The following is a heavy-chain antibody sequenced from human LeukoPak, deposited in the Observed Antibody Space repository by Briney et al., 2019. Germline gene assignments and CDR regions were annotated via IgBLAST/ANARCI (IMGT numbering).Heavy chain of an antibody. J-gene: IGHJ4*02. D-gene: IGHD6-19*01. V-gene: IGHV3-66*01. CDR3: AWSSIAVAALLDY. CDR2: IYSGGST. Sequence: GGSLRLSCAASGFTVSSKYMNWARQAPGKGLEWVSVIYSGGSTNYADSVKGRFTISRDNSKNTLYLQMNSLRAEDTAVYYCAWSSIAVAALLDYWGQGTLVTVSS. CDR1: GFTVSSKY.